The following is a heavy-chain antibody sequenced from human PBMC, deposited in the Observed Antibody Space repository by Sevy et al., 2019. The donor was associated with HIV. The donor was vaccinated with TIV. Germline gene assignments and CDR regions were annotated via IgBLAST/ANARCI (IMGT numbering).Heavy chain of an antibody. CDR2: VNTASGDT. D-gene: IGHD2-15*01. CDR3: ARDFCSGGSCYSAFVY. J-gene: IGHJ4*02. CDR1: GYTFNNYI. V-gene: IGHV1-3*04. Sequence: ASVKVSCRGSGYTFNNYIIYWVRQAPGQSLEWMGWVNTASGDTKYSQKFQGRLIITTETSERTVYMELNSLRSEDTAFYFCARDFCSGGSCYSAFVYWGQGTLVTVSS.